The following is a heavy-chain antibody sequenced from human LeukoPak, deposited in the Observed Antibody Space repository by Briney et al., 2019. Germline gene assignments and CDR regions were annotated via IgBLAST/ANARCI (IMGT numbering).Heavy chain of an antibody. J-gene: IGHJ4*02. CDR3: ASVRYSYSSERTRKRSYYFDY. CDR1: GGSISSYY. D-gene: IGHD3-22*01. Sequence: SETLSLTCTVSGGSISSYYWSWIRQPAGKGLESIGHISTSGSTNYNPSLKSRVTMSVDTSKNQFPLKLSSVTAADTAVYYCASVRYSYSSERTRKRSYYFDYWGQGTLVTVSS. V-gene: IGHV4-4*07. CDR2: ISTSGST.